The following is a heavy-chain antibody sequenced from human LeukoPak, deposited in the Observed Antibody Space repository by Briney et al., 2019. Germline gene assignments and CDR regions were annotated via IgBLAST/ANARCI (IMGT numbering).Heavy chain of an antibody. Sequence: SETLSLTCTVSGGSISSYYWSWIRKPAGKGLEGIGRIYTRGSTNYNPSLKSRVTMSVDTSKNQFSLKLSSVTAADTAVYYCARLGSYWAYYFDYWGQGTLVTVSS. D-gene: IGHD1-26*01. CDR2: IYTRGST. CDR1: GGSISSYY. V-gene: IGHV4-4*07. CDR3: ARLGSYWAYYFDY. J-gene: IGHJ4*02.